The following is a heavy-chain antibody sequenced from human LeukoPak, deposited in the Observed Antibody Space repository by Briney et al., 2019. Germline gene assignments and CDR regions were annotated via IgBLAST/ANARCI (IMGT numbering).Heavy chain of an antibody. Sequence: GASLKISCKGSGYSFTNFWIGWVRQLPGKGLEWMGVIYPGDSDTRYSPSFRGQVTISADKSISTAYLQWSSLKASDTAMYYCASAIVGAPSPDYWGQGTLVTVSS. CDR2: IYPGDSDT. CDR3: ASAIVGAPSPDY. CDR1: GYSFTNFW. V-gene: IGHV5-51*01. D-gene: IGHD1-26*01. J-gene: IGHJ4*02.